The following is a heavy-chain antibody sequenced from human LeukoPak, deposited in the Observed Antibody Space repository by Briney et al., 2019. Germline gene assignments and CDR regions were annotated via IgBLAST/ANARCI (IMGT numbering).Heavy chain of an antibody. CDR3: ARENTAMVKRGSSLDPSFDP. CDR2: INPSGGST. J-gene: IGHJ5*02. V-gene: IGHV1-46*01. CDR1: GYTFTSYY. Sequence: ASVKVSCKASGYTFTSYYMHWVRQAPGQGLEWMGIINPSGGSTSYAQKFQGRVTMTRDTSTSTVYMELSSLRSEDTAVYYCARENTAMVKRGSSLDPSFDPWGQGTLVTVSS. D-gene: IGHD5-18*01.